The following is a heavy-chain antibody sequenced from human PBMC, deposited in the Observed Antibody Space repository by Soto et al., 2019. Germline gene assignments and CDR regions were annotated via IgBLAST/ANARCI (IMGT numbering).Heavy chain of an antibody. Sequence: QVQLQESGPGLVRPSQTLSLTCTVSGGSINSGDSYWNWIRQNPEKGLEWIGYINYRGTTFYNPFLKSLIIISADTSENQFSLKLNSVTAADTAVYHCARDAPGVAPYWGQGTLVTVSS. CDR3: ARDAPGVAPY. D-gene: IGHD3-10*01. V-gene: IGHV4-31*01. CDR1: GGSINSGDSY. CDR2: INYRGTT. J-gene: IGHJ4*02.